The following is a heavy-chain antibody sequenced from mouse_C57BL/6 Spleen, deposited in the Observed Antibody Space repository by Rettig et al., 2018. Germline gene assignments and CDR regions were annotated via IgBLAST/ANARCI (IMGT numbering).Heavy chain of an antibody. CDR2: IDPSDSYT. CDR1: GYTFTSYW. CDR3: ASYDFDY. Sequence: QVQLQQPGAELVKPGASVKLSCKASGYTFTSYWMQWVKQRPGQGLEWIGEIDPSDSYTNYNQKFKGKATLTVHTSSSTAYMQLSSLTSEDSAVYYCASYDFDYWGQGTTLTVSS. D-gene: IGHD2-12*01. J-gene: IGHJ2*01. V-gene: IGHV1-50*01.